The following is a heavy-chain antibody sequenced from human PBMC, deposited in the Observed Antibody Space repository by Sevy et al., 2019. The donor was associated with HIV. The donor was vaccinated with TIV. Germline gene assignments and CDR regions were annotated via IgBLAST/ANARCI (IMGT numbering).Heavy chain of an antibody. CDR2: IYYSGST. V-gene: IGHV4-59*01. D-gene: IGHD2-15*01. J-gene: IGHJ4*02. Sequence: SETLSLTCTVSGGSISSYYWSWIRQPPGKGLEWIGYIYYSGSTNYNPSLKSRVTISVDTSKNQFSLKLSSVTAADTAVYCCARGILGYCSGGSCFGFDYWGQGTLVTVSS. CDR1: GGSISSYY. CDR3: ARGILGYCSGGSCFGFDY.